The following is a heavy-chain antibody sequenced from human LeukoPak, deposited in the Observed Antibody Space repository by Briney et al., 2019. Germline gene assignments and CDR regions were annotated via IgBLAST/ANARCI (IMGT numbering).Heavy chain of an antibody. V-gene: IGHV3-23*01. Sequence: GGSLRLSCAASGFTFSSYAMSWVRQAPGKGLEWVSAISNSGGSTYYADSVKGRFTISRDNSKNTLYLQMNGLRAEDTALYYCAKHGEAYGDSKTDYWGQGTLVTVSS. J-gene: IGHJ4*02. CDR3: AKHGEAYGDSKTDY. CDR1: GFTFSSYA. CDR2: ISNSGGST. D-gene: IGHD4-17*01.